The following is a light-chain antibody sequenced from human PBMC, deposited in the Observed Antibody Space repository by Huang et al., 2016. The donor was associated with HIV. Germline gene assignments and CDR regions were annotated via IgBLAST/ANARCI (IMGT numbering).Light chain of an antibody. CDR3: QQYFADPVT. CDR2: STC. Sequence: DIQMTQSPSSLSASVGDRVTITCRASQDIGGSLAWFQQRPGKAPKLLLYSTCVLESGVPPKFTGSGSGTEYTLTISMLQPQDFATYYCQQYFADPVTFGQGTRLDIK. CDR1: QDIGGS. V-gene: IGKV1-NL1*01. J-gene: IGKJ2*01.